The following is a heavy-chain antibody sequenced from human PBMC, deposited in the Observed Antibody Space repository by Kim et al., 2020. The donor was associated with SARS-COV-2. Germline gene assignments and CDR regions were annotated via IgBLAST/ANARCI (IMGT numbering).Heavy chain of an antibody. CDR1: GFTFSSYS. J-gene: IGHJ3*02. Sequence: GGSLRLSCAASGFTFSSYSMNWVRQAPGKGLEWVSSISSSSSYIYYADSVKGRFTISRDNAKNSLYLQMNSLRAEDAAVYYCARAIQTRLGSGDAFDIWGQGTMVTVSS. CDR3: ARAIQTRLGSGDAFDI. V-gene: IGHV3-21*01. CDR2: ISSSSSYI. D-gene: IGHD3-9*01.